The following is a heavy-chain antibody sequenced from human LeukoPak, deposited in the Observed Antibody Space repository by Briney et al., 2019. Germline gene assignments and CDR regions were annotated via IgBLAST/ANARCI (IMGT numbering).Heavy chain of an antibody. CDR3: ARGYSSDN. J-gene: IGHJ4*02. CDR1: GFTVSSNY. D-gene: IGHD2-21*01. CDR2: IYSGGST. V-gene: IGHV3-66*01. Sequence: GGSLRLSCAASGFTVSSNYMSWVRQAPGKGLEWVSVIYSGGSTYYADSVKGRFTISRDNSKNTLNLQMISLRAEDAAVYYCARGYSSDNWGQGTLVTVSS.